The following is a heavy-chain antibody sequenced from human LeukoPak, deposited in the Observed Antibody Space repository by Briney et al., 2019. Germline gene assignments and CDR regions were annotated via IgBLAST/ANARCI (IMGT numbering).Heavy chain of an antibody. CDR3: ARDRLRGGVMPDDY. CDR1: GGTFSSYA. Sequence: SVKVSCKASGGTFSSYAISWVRQAPGQGLEWMGGIIPIFGTANYAQKFQGRVTITADESTSTAYMELSSLRSEDTAVYYCARDRLRGGVMPDDYWGQGTLVTVSS. CDR2: IIPIFGTA. D-gene: IGHD3-16*01. J-gene: IGHJ4*02. V-gene: IGHV1-69*01.